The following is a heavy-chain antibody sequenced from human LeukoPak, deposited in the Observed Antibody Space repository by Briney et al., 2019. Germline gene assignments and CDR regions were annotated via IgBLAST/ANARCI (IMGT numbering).Heavy chain of an antibody. CDR2: INHSGST. V-gene: IGHV4-34*01. J-gene: IGHJ4*02. CDR3: ARAYYYDSSGYYYRIDY. CDR1: GGSFSGYY. D-gene: IGHD3-22*01. Sequence: PSETLSLTCAVYGGSFSGYYWSWIRQPPGKGLEWIGEINHSGSTNYNPSLKSRVTISVDTSKNQFSLKLSSVTAADTAVYYCARAYYYDSSGYYYRIDYWGQGTLVTVSS.